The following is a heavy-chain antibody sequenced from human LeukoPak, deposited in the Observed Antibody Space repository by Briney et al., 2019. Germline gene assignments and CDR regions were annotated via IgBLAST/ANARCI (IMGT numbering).Heavy chain of an antibody. CDR2: IYYSGST. Sequence: SETLSLTCTVSGGSISSSSYYWGWIRQPPGKGLEWIGSIYYSGSTYYNPSLKSRVTISVDTSKNQFSLKLSSVTAADTAVYYCASSPPYYYGSGSFGWFDPWGQGTLVTVSS. D-gene: IGHD3-10*01. CDR3: ASSPPYYYGSGSFGWFDP. CDR1: GGSISSSSYY. V-gene: IGHV4-39*01. J-gene: IGHJ5*02.